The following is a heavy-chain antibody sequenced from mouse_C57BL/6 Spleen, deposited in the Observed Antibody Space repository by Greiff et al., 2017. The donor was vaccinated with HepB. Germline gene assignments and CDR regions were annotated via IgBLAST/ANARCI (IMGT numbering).Heavy chain of an antibody. CDR1: GYTFTSYW. CDR3: ARFYYYGSPGYAMDY. J-gene: IGHJ4*01. CDR2: IYPGSGST. V-gene: IGHV1-55*01. D-gene: IGHD1-1*01. Sequence: VKLQQPGAELVKPGASVKMSCKASGYTFTSYWITWVKQRPGQGLEWIGDIYPGSGSTNYNEKFKSKATLTVDTSSSTAYMQLSSLTSEDSAVYYCARFYYYGSPGYAMDYWGQGTSVTVSS.